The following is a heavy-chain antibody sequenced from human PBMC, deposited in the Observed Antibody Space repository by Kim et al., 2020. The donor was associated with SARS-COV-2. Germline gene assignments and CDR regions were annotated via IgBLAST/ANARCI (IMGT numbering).Heavy chain of an antibody. J-gene: IGHJ6*02. CDR3: AGSSNCDILTGCVWDNYYYYGMDV. Sequence: GGSLRLSCAASGFTFSSYAMSWVRQAPGKGLEWVSVIYSGGSSTYYADSVKGRFTISRDNSKNTLYLQMNSLRTEDTAVYYCAGSSNCDILTGCVWDNYYYYGMDVWGQGTTVTVSS. D-gene: IGHD3-9*01. V-gene: IGHV3-23*03. CDR1: GFTFSSYA. CDR2: IYSGGSST.